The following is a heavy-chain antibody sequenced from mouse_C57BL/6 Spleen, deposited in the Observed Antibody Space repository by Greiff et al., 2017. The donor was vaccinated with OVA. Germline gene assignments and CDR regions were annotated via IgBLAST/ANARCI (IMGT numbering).Heavy chain of an antibody. CDR3: ARSDYGSSYGYFDV. D-gene: IGHD1-1*01. J-gene: IGHJ1*03. V-gene: IGHV7-3*01. CDR2: IRNKANGYTT. Sequence: EVHLVESGGGLVQPGGSLSLSCAASGFTFTDYYMSWVRQPPGKALEWLGFIRNKANGYTTEYSASVKGRFTISRDNSQSILYIQMNALRAEDSATYYCARSDYGSSYGYFDVWGTGTTVTVSS. CDR1: GFTFTDYY.